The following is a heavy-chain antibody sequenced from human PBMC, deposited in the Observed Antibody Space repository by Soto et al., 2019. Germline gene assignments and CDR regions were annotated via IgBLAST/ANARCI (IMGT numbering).Heavy chain of an antibody. CDR3: ARALANYDILTGYSYYFDY. CDR1: GFTFSSYW. V-gene: IGHV3-74*01. CDR2: LNSDGSST. D-gene: IGHD3-9*01. J-gene: IGHJ4*02. Sequence: GGSLRLSCAASGFTFSSYWMHWVRQAPGKGLVLVLRLNSDGSSTTYVYSVKGRFTISRDNAKNMVYLQMNSLRAEDTAVYYCARALANYDILTGYSYYFDYWGQGTLVTVSS.